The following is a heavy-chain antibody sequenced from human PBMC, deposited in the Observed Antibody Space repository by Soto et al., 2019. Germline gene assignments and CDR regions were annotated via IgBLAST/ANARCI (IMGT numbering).Heavy chain of an antibody. CDR3: ARESCSGGSCYPLYYYYYYMYF. CDR2: ISYDGSNK. J-gene: IGHJ6*03. Sequence: GGSLRLSCAASGFTFSSYGMHWVRQAPGKGLEWVAVISYDGSNKYYADSVKGRFTISRDNAKNSLYLQMNSLRAEDTAVYYCARESCSGGSCYPLYYYYYYMYFWGKGTTVPVSS. V-gene: IGHV3-30*03. D-gene: IGHD2-15*01. CDR1: GFTFSSYG.